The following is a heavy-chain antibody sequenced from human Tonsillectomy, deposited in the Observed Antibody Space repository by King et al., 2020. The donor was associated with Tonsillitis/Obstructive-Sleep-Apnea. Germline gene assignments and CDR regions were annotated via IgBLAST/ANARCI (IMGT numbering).Heavy chain of an antibody. CDR1: GFTFSSYS. CDR3: ARDQGEDYYYYYMDV. V-gene: IGHV3-21*01. Sequence: VQLVESGGGLVKPGGSLRLSCAASGFTFSSYSMNWVRQAPGKGLEWVSSISSSSRYIYYADSVKGRFTISRDNAKNSLYLQMNSLRAEDTAVYYCARDQGEDYYYYYMDVWGKGTTVTVSS. J-gene: IGHJ6*03. CDR2: ISSSSRYI.